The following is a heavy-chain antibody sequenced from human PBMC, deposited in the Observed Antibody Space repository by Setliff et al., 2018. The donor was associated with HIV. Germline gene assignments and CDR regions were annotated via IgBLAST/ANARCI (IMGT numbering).Heavy chain of an antibody. J-gene: IGHJ4*02. Sequence: ASVKVSCKASGGNFGNSAIGWVRQATGQGLEWLGWMDPSSAATGYAQKFQGRVTLTRDTSINTAYMELSSLTSDDTAVYYCARGVGAAGDYWGQGTQVTVSS. D-gene: IGHD1-26*01. CDR3: ARGVGAAGDY. V-gene: IGHV1-8*02. CDR1: GGNFGNSA. CDR2: MDPSSAAT.